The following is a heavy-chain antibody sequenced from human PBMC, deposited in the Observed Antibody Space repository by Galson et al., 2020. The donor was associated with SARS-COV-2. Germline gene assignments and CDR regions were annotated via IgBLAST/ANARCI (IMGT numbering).Heavy chain of an antibody. CDR1: GGSISSYY. V-gene: IGHV4-59*01. J-gene: IGHJ3*02. Sequence: SETLSLTCTVSGGSISSYYWSWIRQPPGKGLEWIGYIYYSGSTNYNPSLKSRVTISVDTSKNQFSLKLSSVTAADTAVYYCARDTGSIITIFGGLAFDIWGQGTMVTVSS. CDR3: ARDTGSIITIFGGLAFDI. CDR2: IYYSGST. D-gene: IGHD3-3*01.